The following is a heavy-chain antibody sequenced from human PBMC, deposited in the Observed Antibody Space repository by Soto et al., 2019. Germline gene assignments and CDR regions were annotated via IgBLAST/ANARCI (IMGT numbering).Heavy chain of an antibody. D-gene: IGHD3-16*02. Sequence: QVQLEQSGAAVKKPGSSVKLSCKASGGTFSSYTISWVRQAPGQGLEWMGRIIPILGIANYAQKFQGRVTVTADKSTSTADTELRSVRSADTAVYYCAISKKVGELSFWGQGTPVTVSS. V-gene: IGHV1-69*02. CDR1: GGTFSSYT. CDR3: AISKKVGELSF. CDR2: IIPILGIA. J-gene: IGHJ4*02.